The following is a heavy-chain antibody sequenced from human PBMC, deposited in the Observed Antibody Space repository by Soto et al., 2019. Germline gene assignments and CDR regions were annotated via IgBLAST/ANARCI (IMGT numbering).Heavy chain of an antibody. CDR1: GGSFSGYY. CDR3: AKYSGCDQWYFDL. J-gene: IGHJ2*01. CDR2: INHSGST. V-gene: IGHV4-34*01. D-gene: IGHD5-12*01. Sequence: QVQLQQWGAGLLKPSETLSLTCAVYGGSFSGYYWSWIRQPPGKGLEWIGEINHSGSTNYNPSLKSRVTISVDTSKNQFALKLSSVTAADSAVYYCAKYSGCDQWYFDLWGRGTLVTVSS.